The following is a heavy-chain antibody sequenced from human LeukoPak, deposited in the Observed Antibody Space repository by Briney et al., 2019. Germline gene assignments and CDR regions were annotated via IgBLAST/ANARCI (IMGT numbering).Heavy chain of an antibody. CDR1: RYTFTGFV. Sequence: ASLRDSSMAPRYTFTGFVIISVRQAPEQGLWRMGQIFAYNGDTDFAQNLQGRLTMTTETSTSTAYMELRSLRPDDTAAYYCARALGYCTGGGCHYMDVWGKGTTVTVSS. J-gene: IGHJ6*03. V-gene: IGHV1-18*01. CDR2: IFAYNGDT. CDR3: ARALGYCTGGGCHYMDV. D-gene: IGHD2-8*02.